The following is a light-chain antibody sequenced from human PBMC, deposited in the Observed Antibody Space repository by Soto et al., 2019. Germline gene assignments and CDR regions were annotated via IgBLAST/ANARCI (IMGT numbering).Light chain of an antibody. CDR2: IAS. V-gene: IGKV1-9*01. Sequence: DIQMTQSPSLLSASXGDRVTITXXASQGISNYLAWYQQKPGKAPKLLIYIASTLQGGVPSRFSGSGSGTDFSLTISSLQPEDVATYYCQYLNSFPLTFGGGTKVDI. J-gene: IGKJ4*01. CDR1: QGISNY. CDR3: QYLNSFPLT.